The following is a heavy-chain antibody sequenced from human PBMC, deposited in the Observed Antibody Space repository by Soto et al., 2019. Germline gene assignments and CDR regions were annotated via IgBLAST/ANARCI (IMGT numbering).Heavy chain of an antibody. CDR1: GGTISRYY. V-gene: IGHV4-59*01. Sequence: PSETLPLPCTASGGTISRYYWRWLRQPPGKGLECIGYIYYRGNTNHSPSLRSRVTISGDTTKNQCSLKLSSVTAADTAVDYCARDRPYRSRATGRGNWYDPWGQGSLVTV. CDR3: ARDRPYRSRATGRGNWYDP. CDR2: IYYRGNT. J-gene: IGHJ5*02. D-gene: IGHD6-19*01.